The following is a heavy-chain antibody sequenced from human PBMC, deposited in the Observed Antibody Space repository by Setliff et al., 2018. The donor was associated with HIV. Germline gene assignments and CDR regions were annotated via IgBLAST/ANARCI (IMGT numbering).Heavy chain of an antibody. CDR1: GYTFTGSF. V-gene: IGHV1-2*06. D-gene: IGHD2-15*01. CDR3: ATWYCSGGSCRGFAP. CDR2: INCNSGGT. Sequence: ASVKVSCKSSGYTFTGSFMHWVRQAPGQGFEWMGRINCNSGGTYYAQNFQGRVTMTRDTSINTAYMELSRLRSDDTAVYYCATWYCSGGSCRGFAPWGQGTLVTVSS. J-gene: IGHJ5*02.